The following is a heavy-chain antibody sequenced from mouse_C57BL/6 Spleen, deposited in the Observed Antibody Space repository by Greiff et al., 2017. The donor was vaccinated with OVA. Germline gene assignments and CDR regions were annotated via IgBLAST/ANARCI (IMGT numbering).Heavy chain of an antibody. V-gene: IGHV1-26*01. CDR1: GYTFTDYY. CDR2: INPNNGGT. D-gene: IGHD1-1*02. Sequence: EVQLQQSGPELVKPGASVKISCKASGYTFTDYYMNWVKQSHGKSLEWIGDINPNNGGTSYNQKFKGKATLTVDKSSSTAYMELRSLTSEDSAVYYCAREYYGAMDYWGQGTSVTVSS. J-gene: IGHJ4*01. CDR3: AREYYGAMDY.